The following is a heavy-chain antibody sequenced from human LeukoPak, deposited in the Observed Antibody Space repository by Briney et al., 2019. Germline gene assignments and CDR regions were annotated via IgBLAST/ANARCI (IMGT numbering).Heavy chain of an antibody. CDR1: RFTFSTYW. CDR3: ASGNWNDRAFDI. V-gene: IGHV3-7*01. Sequence: GGSLRLSCAASRFTFSTYWMSWVRQAPGKGLEWVANIKPAGGEKYYVDSAKGRFTISRDNAKNSLYLQMSSLRAEDTAVYYCASGNWNDRAFDIWGQGTMVTVSS. D-gene: IGHD1-20*01. CDR2: IKPAGGEK. J-gene: IGHJ3*02.